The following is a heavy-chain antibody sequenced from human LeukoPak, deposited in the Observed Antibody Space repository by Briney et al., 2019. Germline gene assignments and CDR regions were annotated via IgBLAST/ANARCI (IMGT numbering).Heavy chain of an antibody. D-gene: IGHD3-16*02. CDR2: ISGSGGGT. Sequence: GGSLRLSCAASGFTFSNYAMNWVRQAPGKGLEFVSGISGSGGGTYYADSLKGRFTISRDNSNNTLFLQMNSLRAEDTAVYYCARGTHLSFLYGMDVWGQGITVAVSS. CDR3: ARGTHLSFLYGMDV. J-gene: IGHJ6*02. V-gene: IGHV3-23*01. CDR1: GFTFSNYA.